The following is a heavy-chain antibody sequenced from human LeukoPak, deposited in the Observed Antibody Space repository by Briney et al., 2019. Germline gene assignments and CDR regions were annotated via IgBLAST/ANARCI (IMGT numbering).Heavy chain of an antibody. CDR3: ARAIFGVVIPFDY. CDR1: GFTFSSYA. J-gene: IGHJ4*02. Sequence: PGGSLRLSCAASGFTFSSYAMSWVRQAPGKGLEWVSSISSSSSYIYYADSVKGRFTISRDNAKNSLYLQMNSLRAEDTAVYYCARAIFGVVIPFDYWGQGTLVTVSS. D-gene: IGHD3-3*01. CDR2: ISSSSSYI. V-gene: IGHV3-21*01.